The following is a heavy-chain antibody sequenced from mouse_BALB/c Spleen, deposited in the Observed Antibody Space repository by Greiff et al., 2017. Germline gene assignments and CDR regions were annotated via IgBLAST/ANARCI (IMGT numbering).Heavy chain of an antibody. V-gene: IGHV5-4*02. D-gene: IGHD2-14*01. J-gene: IGHJ2*01. CDR3: AREGYDGGVFDY. Sequence: EVQRVESGGGLVKPGGSLKLSCAASGFTFSDYYMYWVRQTPEKRLEWVATISDGGSYTYYPDSVKGRFTISRDNAKNNLYLQMSSLKSEDTAMYYCAREGYDGGVFDYWGQGTTRTVSS. CDR2: ISDGGSYT. CDR1: GFTFSDYY.